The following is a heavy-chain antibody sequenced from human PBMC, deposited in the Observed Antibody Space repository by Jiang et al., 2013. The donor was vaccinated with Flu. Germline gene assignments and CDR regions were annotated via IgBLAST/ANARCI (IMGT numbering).Heavy chain of an antibody. CDR3: TTLTVIVVVSVTQDY. V-gene: IGHV3-15*07. D-gene: IGHD3-22*01. CDR2: IKSKTDGGTT. J-gene: IGHJ4*02. Sequence: VQLLESGGGLVKPGGSLRLSCAASGFTFSNAWMNWVRQAPGKGLEWVGRIKSKTDGGTTDYAAPVKGRFTISRDDSKNTLYLQMNSLKTVDTAVYYCTTLTVIVVVSVTQDYWGQGTLVTVS. CDR1: GFTFSNAW.